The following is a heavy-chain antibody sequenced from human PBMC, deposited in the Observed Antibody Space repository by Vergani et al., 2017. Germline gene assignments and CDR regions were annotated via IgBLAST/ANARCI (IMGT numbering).Heavy chain of an antibody. J-gene: IGHJ5*02. CDR2: INSNSGNP. V-gene: IGHV7-4-1*02. Sequence: QVQLVQSGSEVKKPGASVKVSCRASGYTFTNYALNWVRQAPGQGLEWMGWINSNSGNPTYAQGFKGRFVFSLDSSVSTSYLQINSLQPEDTAVYYCVRNLSGSGTGGSRYSGLLDPGGQGTLVTVSS. D-gene: IGHD2-15*01. CDR3: VRNLSGSGTGGSRYSGLLDP. CDR1: GYTFTNYA.